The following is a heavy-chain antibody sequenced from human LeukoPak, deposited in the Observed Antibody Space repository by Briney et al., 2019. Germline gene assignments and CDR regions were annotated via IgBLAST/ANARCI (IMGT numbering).Heavy chain of an antibody. CDR2: INSDRSSR. J-gene: IGHJ4*02. Sequence: GGSLRLSCAASGFTFSNYWMHWVRQAPGKGLVWVSRINSDRSSRNYADSVKGRFTISRDNAKNTLYLQMNSLRAEDTAVYYCASASSHRIAAGGDYWGQGTLVTVSS. CDR3: ASASSHRIAAGGDY. CDR1: GFTFSNYW. V-gene: IGHV3-74*01. D-gene: IGHD6-13*01.